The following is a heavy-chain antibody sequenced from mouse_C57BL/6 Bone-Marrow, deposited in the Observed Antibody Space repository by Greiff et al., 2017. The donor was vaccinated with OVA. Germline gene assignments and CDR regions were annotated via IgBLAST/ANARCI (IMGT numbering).Heavy chain of an antibody. D-gene: IGHD2-3*01. V-gene: IGHV1-62-2*01. CDR2: FYPGSGSI. Sequence: VHLVESGAELVKPGASVKLSCKASGYTFTEYSIHWVKQRSGQGLEWIGWFYPGSGSIKYNEKFKDKATLTADKSSSTVYMELSRLTSEDSAVYFCARHEADGYYGYAMDYWGQGTSVTVSS. J-gene: IGHJ4*01. CDR1: GYTFTEYS. CDR3: ARHEADGYYGYAMDY.